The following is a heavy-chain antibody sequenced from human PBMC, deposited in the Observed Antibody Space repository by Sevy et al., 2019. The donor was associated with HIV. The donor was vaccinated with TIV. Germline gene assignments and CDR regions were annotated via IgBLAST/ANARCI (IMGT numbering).Heavy chain of an antibody. CDR1: GFTFSSYA. CDR2: ISYGGSNK. CDR3: ARDFFGAAGTYYYYGMDV. Sequence: GESLKISCAASGFTFSSYAMHWVRQAPGKGLEWVAVISYGGSNKYYADSVKGRFTISRDNSKNTLYLQMNSLRAEDTAVYYCARDFFGAAGTYYYYGMDVWGQGTTVTVSS. D-gene: IGHD6-13*01. V-gene: IGHV3-30-3*01. J-gene: IGHJ6*02.